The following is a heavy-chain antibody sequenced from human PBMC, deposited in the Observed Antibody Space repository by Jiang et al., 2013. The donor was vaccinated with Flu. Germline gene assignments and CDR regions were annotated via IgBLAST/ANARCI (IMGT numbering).Heavy chain of an antibody. CDR2: IDWDDDK. CDR3: ARIRLVGATNYYYGMDV. J-gene: IGHJ6*02. V-gene: IGHV2-70*11. Sequence: PTQTLTLTCTFSGFSLSTSGMCVSWIRQPPGKALEWLARIDWDDDKYYSTSLKTRLTISKDTSKNQVVLTMTNMDPVDTATYYCARIRLVGATNYYYGMDVWGQGTTVTVSS. CDR1: GFSLSTSGMC. D-gene: IGHD1-26*01.